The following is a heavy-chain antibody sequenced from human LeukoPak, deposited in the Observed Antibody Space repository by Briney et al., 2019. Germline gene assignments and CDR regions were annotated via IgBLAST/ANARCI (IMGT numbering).Heavy chain of an antibody. CDR2: VCGGDDI. CDR1: GFTFNIYG. Sequence: GGSLRLSCVASGFTFNIYGMSWVRQAPGKGLEWGSSVCGGDDIHDAETVNGRFTGSRDNAKNAVYLQMTSLRVDDTAIYFCAQDATPGNSIWDHFKSWGQGTLVTVSS. CDR3: AQDATPGNSIWDHFKS. V-gene: IGHV3-23*01. D-gene: IGHD1-7*01. J-gene: IGHJ4*02.